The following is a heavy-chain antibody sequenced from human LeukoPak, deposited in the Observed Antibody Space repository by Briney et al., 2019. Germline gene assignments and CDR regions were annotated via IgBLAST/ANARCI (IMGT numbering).Heavy chain of an antibody. Sequence: QPGGSLRLSCAASGFTFSSSAMSWVRQAPGKGLEWVSGISGSGKNTYYADSVKGRFTISRDNSKTLYLKMNSLRAEDTAVYYCAKDKSDSFDYWGQGTLVSVSS. CDR1: GFTFSSSA. V-gene: IGHV3-23*01. J-gene: IGHJ4*02. CDR3: AKDKSDSFDY. CDR2: ISGSGKNT.